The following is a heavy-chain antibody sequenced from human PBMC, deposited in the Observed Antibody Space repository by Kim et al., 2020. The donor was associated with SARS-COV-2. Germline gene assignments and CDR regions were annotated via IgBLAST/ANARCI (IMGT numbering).Heavy chain of an antibody. V-gene: IGHV5-10-1*01. D-gene: IGHD6-13*01. CDR1: GYSFTSYW. J-gene: IGHJ4*02. CDR2: IDPSDSYT. CDR3: ARHRGAAADHFDY. Sequence: GESLKISCKGSGYSFTSYWISWVRQMPGKGLEWMGRIDPSDSYTNYSPSFQGHVTISADKSISTAYLQWSSLKASDTAMYYCARHRGAAADHFDYWGQGTLVTVSS.